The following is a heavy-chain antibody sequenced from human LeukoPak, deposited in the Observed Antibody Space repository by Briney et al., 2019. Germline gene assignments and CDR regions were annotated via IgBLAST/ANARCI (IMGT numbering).Heavy chain of an antibody. D-gene: IGHD5-24*01. Sequence: GASVKVSCKASGYTFTGYYMHWVRQAPGQGLEWMGWIKPNSGGTSYAQKFQGRVTLTRDMSTSTDYLELSSLRSEDTAVYYCARDNSVRDEAWWLNPWGQGTLVTVSS. CDR2: IKPNSGGT. V-gene: IGHV1-2*02. CDR3: ARDNSVRDEAWWLNP. CDR1: GYTFTGYY. J-gene: IGHJ5*02.